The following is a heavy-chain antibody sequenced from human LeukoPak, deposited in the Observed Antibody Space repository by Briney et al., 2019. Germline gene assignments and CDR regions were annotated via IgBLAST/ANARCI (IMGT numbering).Heavy chain of an antibody. CDR2: INPKSGGT. CDR3: ARERLNAFDI. Sequence: ASVKVSCKVSGYTLTELSMHWVRQAPGQGLEWMGWINPKSGGTIYAQKFQGRVTMTRDTSISTAYMELSRLRSDDTAVYYCARERLNAFDIWGQGTMVTVSS. J-gene: IGHJ3*02. CDR1: GYTLTELS. V-gene: IGHV1-2*02.